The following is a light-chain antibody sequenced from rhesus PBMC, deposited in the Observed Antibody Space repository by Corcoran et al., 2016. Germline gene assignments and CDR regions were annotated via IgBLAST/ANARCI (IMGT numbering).Light chain of an antibody. CDR1: QGINKE. Sequence: DIHMTQSPSSLSASVGDRVTVTCRASQGINKELSWYQQKPGKAPTTLIYSASSLQTGVSSRFSGSGSGTDYTRTISSLQPEDVASYFCLQDYSVPYSFGQGTKVEIK. J-gene: IGKJ2*01. V-gene: IGKV1-94*01. CDR2: SAS. CDR3: LQDYSVPYS.